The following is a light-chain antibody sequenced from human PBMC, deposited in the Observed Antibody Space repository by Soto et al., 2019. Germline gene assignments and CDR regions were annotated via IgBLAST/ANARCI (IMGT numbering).Light chain of an antibody. CDR2: EVN. Sequence: QSALTQPPSASGSPGQSVTISCTGTSSDVGAYTFVSWYQQHPGKAPKVMIFEVNKRPSGVPDRFSGSKSGNTASLTVSGLQAEDEAFYHCSSYAGSNSWVFGGGTKLTVL. CDR3: SSYAGSNSWV. CDR1: SSDVGAYTF. V-gene: IGLV2-8*01. J-gene: IGLJ3*02.